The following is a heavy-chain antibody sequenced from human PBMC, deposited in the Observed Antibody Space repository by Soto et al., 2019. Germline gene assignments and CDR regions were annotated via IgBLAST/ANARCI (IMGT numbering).Heavy chain of an antibody. CDR2: ISGSGGST. CDR1: GFTFSSYA. CDR3: ANGYPGRYGMDV. V-gene: IGHV3-23*01. Sequence: EVQLLESGGGLVQPGESLRLSCAASGFTFSSYAMSWVRQAPGKGLEWVSAISGSGGSTYYADSVKGRFTISRDNSKNTLYLQMNSLRVGDTAVYYCANGYPGRYGMDVWGQGTTVTVSS. D-gene: IGHD5-18*01. J-gene: IGHJ6*02.